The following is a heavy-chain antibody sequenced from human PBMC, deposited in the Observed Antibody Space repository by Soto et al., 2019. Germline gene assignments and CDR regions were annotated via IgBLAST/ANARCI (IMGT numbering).Heavy chain of an antibody. V-gene: IGHV1-18*01. CDR2: ISAYNDNT. J-gene: IGHJ5*02. Sequence: GASVKVSCKASGYTFTSYGISWVRQAPGQGLEWMGWISAYNDNTNYAQKLQGRVTMPTDTSTSPAYMELRSLRYDVTAVYYCARNDFWSGYYWFDPWGQGTLVTVSS. CDR3: ARNDFWSGYYWFDP. CDR1: GYTFTSYG. D-gene: IGHD3-3*01.